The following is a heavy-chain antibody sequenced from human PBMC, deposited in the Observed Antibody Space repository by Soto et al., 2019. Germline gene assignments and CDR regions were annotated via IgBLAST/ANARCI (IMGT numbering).Heavy chain of an antibody. CDR3: TSQLGYCSSTSCLTADY. J-gene: IGHJ4*02. CDR2: IRSKANSYAT. Sequence: GGSLRLSCAASGFTFSGSAMHWVRQASGKGLEWVGRIRSKANSYATAYAASVKGRFTISRDDSKNTAYLQMNSLKNEDTAVYYCTSQLGYCSSTSCLTADYWGQGTLVTVSS. V-gene: IGHV3-73*01. D-gene: IGHD2-2*01. CDR1: GFTFSGSA.